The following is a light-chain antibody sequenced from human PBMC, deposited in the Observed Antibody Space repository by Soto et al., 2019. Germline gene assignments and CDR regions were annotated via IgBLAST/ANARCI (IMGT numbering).Light chain of an antibody. V-gene: IGLV1-51*01. CDR3: GSWDSSLSAYV. CDR1: NSNIGTNA. Sequence: QSVLTQPPSASGTPGQRVTISCSGSNSNIGTNAVNWYQQIPGTAPKLLIYDDDKRPSGIPDRFSGSKSGTSATLGITGFQTGDEADYYCGSWDSSLSAYVFATGTKLTVL. J-gene: IGLJ1*01. CDR2: DDD.